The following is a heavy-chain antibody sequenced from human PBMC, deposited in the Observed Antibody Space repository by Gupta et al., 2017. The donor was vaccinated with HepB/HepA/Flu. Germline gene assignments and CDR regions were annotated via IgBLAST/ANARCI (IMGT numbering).Heavy chain of an antibody. J-gene: IGHJ1*01. CDR1: GESFSDYS. V-gene: IGHV4-34*01. Sequence: QVQLRQWGAGLLKPSETLSLTCAVYGESFSDYSWNWIRQPPGKGLEWIGEITHSGSTNYNPSVKSRVTMSVDTSKKQFSLKLTSVTAADTAVYYCARGGRQYLVTRGDYFQHGGQGTLVSVSS. D-gene: IGHD2-21*02. CDR3: ARGGRQYLVTRGDYFQH. CDR2: ITHSGST.